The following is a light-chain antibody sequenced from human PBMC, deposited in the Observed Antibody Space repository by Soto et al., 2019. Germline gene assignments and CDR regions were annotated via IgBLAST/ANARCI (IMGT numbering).Light chain of an antibody. CDR1: SSHIGAGYD. V-gene: IGLV1-40*01. Sequence: QSVLTQPPSVSGAPVQRVTISCTGSSSHIGAGYDVHWYQQLPGTAPKLLIYGNSNRPSGVPDRFSGSKSGTSASLAITGLQAEDEADYYCQYYDSSLSAVVFGGGTKVTVL. CDR2: GNS. J-gene: IGLJ2*01. CDR3: QYYDSSLSAVV.